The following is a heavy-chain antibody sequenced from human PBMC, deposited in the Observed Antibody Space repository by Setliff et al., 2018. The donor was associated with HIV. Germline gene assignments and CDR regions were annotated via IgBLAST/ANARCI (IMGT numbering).Heavy chain of an antibody. Sequence: GESLKISCVASGITVSTNFMTWIRQAPGKGLQWVSVIDSGGSAFYTDAVKGRFTVSRDNSQNTLYLQMSRLRVDDTGVYFCASGALSRLLEWLSLDSWGQGTQVTAPQ. CDR1: GITVSTNF. V-gene: IGHV3-53*01. J-gene: IGHJ5*01. D-gene: IGHD3-3*01. CDR2: IDSGGSA. CDR3: ASGALSRLLEWLSLDS.